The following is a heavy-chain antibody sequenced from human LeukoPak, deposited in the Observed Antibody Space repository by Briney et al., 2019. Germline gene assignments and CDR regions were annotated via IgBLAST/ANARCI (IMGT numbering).Heavy chain of an antibody. V-gene: IGHV3-53*01. CDR2: IYSGGST. CDR3: ARDWSHRCFDY. J-gene: IGHJ4*02. Sequence: GGPLRLSCAASGFTVSSNYMSWVRQAPGKGLEWVSVIYSGGSTYYADSVKGRFTISRDNSKNTLYLQLNSLRAEDTAVYYCARDWSHRCFDYWGQGTLVTVSP. D-gene: IGHD3-16*02. CDR1: GFTVSSNY.